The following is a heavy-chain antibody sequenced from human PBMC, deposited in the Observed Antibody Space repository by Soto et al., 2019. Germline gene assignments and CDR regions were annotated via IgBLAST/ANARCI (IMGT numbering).Heavy chain of an antibody. J-gene: IGHJ6*02. CDR2: IYPGDSDT. Sequence: GESLKISCKGSGYSFTSYWIGWVRQMPGKGLEWMGIIYPGDSDTRHSPSFQGQVTISADKSISTAYLQWSSLKASDTAMYYCARLRVGATSYYYGMDVWGQGTTVTVSS. V-gene: IGHV5-51*01. D-gene: IGHD1-26*01. CDR1: GYSFTSYW. CDR3: ARLRVGATSYYYGMDV.